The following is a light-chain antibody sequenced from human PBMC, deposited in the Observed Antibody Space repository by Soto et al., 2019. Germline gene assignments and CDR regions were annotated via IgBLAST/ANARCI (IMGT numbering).Light chain of an antibody. J-gene: IGLJ3*02. CDR2: DVS. Sequence: QSALTQPASVSGSTRHSITISCTRTSSEIGDYNYVSWYQQYPGKVPKLVIYDVSHRPSGVSNRFSGSKSGNTASLTISGLQAEDEADYYCSSSTTTTSLVVFGGGTKLTVL. V-gene: IGLV2-14*01. CDR3: SSSTTTTSLVV. CDR1: SSEIGDYNY.